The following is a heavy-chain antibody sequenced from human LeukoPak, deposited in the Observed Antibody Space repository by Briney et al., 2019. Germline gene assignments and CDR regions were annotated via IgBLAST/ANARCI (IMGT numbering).Heavy chain of an antibody. CDR1: GYTFTSYY. CDR3: ARSNYDFWSGYSSDAFDI. J-gene: IGHJ3*02. V-gene: IGHV1-46*01. CDR2: INPSGGST. D-gene: IGHD3-3*01. Sequence: ASVKVSCKASGYTFTSYYMRWVRQAPGQGLEWMGIINPSGGSTTYAQKFQGRVTMTRDTSTSTVYMELSSLRSEDTAVYYCARSNYDFWSGYSSDAFDIWGQGTMVTVSS.